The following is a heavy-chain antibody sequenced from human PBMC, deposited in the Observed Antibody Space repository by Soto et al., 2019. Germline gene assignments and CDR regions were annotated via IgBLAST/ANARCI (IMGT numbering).Heavy chain of an antibody. D-gene: IGHD2-2*01. CDR2: IYYSGST. Sequence: QVQLQESGPGLVKPSQTLSLTCTVSGGSISSGGYYWSWIRQHPGKGLEWIGYIYYSGSTYYNPSLKSRVTISVDTSKNQFSLKLSSVTAADTAVYYCARDCSSTSCPWVEGYYYGMDVWGQGTTVTVSS. CDR3: ARDCSSTSCPWVEGYYYGMDV. V-gene: IGHV4-31*03. J-gene: IGHJ6*02. CDR1: GGSISSGGYY.